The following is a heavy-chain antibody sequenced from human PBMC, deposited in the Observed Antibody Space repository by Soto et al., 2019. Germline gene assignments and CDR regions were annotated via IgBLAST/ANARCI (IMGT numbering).Heavy chain of an antibody. D-gene: IGHD2-15*01. J-gene: IGHJ4*02. V-gene: IGHV4-34*01. CDR3: ARGDSGGSHQPEY. CDR1: VVSFSGYY. Sequence: SETLSLTCAFYVVSFSGYYWSCIRHPPGKWLEWIGEINHSGSTNYNPSLKSRVTISVDTSKNQFSLKLSSVTAADTAVYYCARGDSGGSHQPEYWGQGTLVSVSS. CDR2: INHSGST.